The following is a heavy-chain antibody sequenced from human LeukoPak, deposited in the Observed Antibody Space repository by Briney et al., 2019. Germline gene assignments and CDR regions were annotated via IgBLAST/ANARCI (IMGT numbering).Heavy chain of an antibody. CDR1: GGSISSYY. D-gene: IGHD3-22*01. V-gene: IGHV4-59*01. CDR2: IYYSGST. Sequence: SETLSLACTVSGGSISSYYWSWIRQPPGKGLEWIGYIYYSGSTNYNPSLKSRVTISVDTSKNQFSLKLSSVTAADTAVYYCARDRAYYDSSGYRPGWNYYYGMDVWGQGTTVTVSS. CDR3: ARDRAYYDSSGYRPGWNYYYGMDV. J-gene: IGHJ6*02.